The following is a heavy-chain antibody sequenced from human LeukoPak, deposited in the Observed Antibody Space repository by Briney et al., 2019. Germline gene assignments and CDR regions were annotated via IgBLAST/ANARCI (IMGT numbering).Heavy chain of an antibody. D-gene: IGHD1-26*01. Sequence: ASVKVSCKASAYTFTTYGVSWVRQAPGQGLGWMGWISAYNGVTNYAQKFQGRVTMTTDTSTSTAYMELRSLRSDDTAVYYCARDRPGIVPSVILDFWGQGTPVTVSA. CDR1: AYTFTTYG. V-gene: IGHV1-18*01. CDR2: ISAYNGVT. CDR3: ARDRPGIVPSVILDF. J-gene: IGHJ4*02.